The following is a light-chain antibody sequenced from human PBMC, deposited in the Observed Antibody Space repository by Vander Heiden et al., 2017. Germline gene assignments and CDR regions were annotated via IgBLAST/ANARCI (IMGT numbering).Light chain of an antibody. CDR1: QSINTY. V-gene: IGKV1-39*01. J-gene: IGKJ2*01. Sequence: DIQMTQSPSSLSASVGASVTVTCRPSQSINTYLNWYQQKPGKAPELLIYAASSLQNGVPPRFSGSGSGTDFTLTISSLQPEDVAAYYCQQSYSTPRTFGQGTKLEIK. CDR2: AAS. CDR3: QQSYSTPRT.